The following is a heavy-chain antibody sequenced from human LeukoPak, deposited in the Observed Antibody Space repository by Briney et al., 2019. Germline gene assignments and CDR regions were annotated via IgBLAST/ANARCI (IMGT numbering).Heavy chain of an antibody. CDR3: ARGPVGAMNPDAFDI. J-gene: IGHJ3*02. CDR1: GYTFTDYY. V-gene: IGHV1-2*02. Sequence: ASVKVSCKASGYTFTDYYIHWVRQAPGQGLEWMGWINPNSGGTNYAQKFQDRVTMTRDTSISTAYMELSRLRSDDTAVYYCARGPVGAMNPDAFDIWGQGTMVTVSS. CDR2: INPNSGGT. D-gene: IGHD1-26*01.